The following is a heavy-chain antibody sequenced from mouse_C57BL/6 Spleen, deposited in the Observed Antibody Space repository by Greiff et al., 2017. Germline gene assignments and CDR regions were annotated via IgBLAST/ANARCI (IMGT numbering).Heavy chain of an antibody. CDR1: GYTFTSYW. V-gene: IGHV1-64*01. Sequence: QVQLQPPGAELVKPGASVKLSCKASGYTFTSYWMHWVKQRPGQGLEWIGMIHPNSGSTNYNEKVKSKATLTVDKSASTAYMQLSSLTSEDSAVYYWSRSELGRGFAYWGQGTLVTVSA. J-gene: IGHJ3*01. D-gene: IGHD4-1*01. CDR2: IHPNSGST. CDR3: SRSELGRGFAY.